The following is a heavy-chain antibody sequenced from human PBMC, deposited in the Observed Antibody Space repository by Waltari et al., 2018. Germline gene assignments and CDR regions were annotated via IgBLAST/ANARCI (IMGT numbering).Heavy chain of an antibody. CDR1: GGSISSHY. J-gene: IGHJ3*02. V-gene: IGHV4-4*08. D-gene: IGHD5-18*01. CDR3: AGRNLDTAMAPDAFDI. Sequence: QVQLQESGPGLVKPSETLSLTCTVSGGSISSHYWSWIRQPPGKGLEWIGYIYTSGSTNYNPSLKSRVTISVDTSKNQFSLKLSSVTAADTAVYYCAGRNLDTAMAPDAFDIWGQGTMVTVSS. CDR2: IYTSGST.